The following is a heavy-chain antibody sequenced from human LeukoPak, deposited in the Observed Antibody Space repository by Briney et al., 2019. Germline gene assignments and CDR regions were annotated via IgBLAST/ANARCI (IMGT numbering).Heavy chain of an antibody. CDR1: GFTFSSYA. CDR3: ARDLRRAAAA. V-gene: IGHV3-30-3*01. CDR2: ISYDGSNK. D-gene: IGHD6-13*01. Sequence: GGSLRLSCAASGFTFSSYAMHWVRQAPGKGLEWVAVISYDGSNKYYADSVKGRFTISRDNSKNTLYLQMNSLRAEDTAVYYCARDLRRAAAAWGQGTLVTVSS. J-gene: IGHJ5*02.